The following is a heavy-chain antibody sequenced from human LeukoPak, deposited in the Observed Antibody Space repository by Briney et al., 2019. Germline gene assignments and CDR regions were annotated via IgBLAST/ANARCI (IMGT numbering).Heavy chain of an antibody. CDR2: IRYDGSNK. CDR1: GFTFSSYG. CDR3: AKDGPIAAAGTVIDY. V-gene: IGHV3-30*02. D-gene: IGHD6-13*01. J-gene: IGHJ4*02. Sequence: GGSLRLSCAASGFTFSSYGMHWVRQAPGKGLEWVAFIRYDGSNKYYADSVKGRFTISGDNSKNTLYLQMNSLRAEDTAVYYCAKDGPIAAAGTVIDYWGQGTLVTVSS.